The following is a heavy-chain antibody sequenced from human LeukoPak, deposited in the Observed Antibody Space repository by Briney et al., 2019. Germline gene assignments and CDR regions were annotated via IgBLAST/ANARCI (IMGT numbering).Heavy chain of an antibody. Sequence: PSETLSLTCSVSGDSFSNYYWTWIRQPPGKGLEWIGYIYYSGSTNYNPSLKSRVTISVDTSKNQFSLKLSSVTAADTAVYYCARGYSSSWYYFDYWGQGTLVTVSS. CDR1: GDSFSNYY. J-gene: IGHJ4*02. D-gene: IGHD6-13*01. V-gene: IGHV4-59*08. CDR3: ARGYSSSWYYFDY. CDR2: IYYSGST.